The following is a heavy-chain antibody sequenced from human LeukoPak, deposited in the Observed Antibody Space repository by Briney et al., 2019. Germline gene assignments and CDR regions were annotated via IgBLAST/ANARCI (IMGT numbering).Heavy chain of an antibody. CDR3: ARESPGGYYDSSGSKPYYFDY. CDR1: GFTFSSYA. J-gene: IGHJ4*02. V-gene: IGHV3-30-3*01. Sequence: PGRSLRLSCAASGFTFSSYAMHWVRQAPGKGLEWVAVISYDGSNKYYADSVKGRFTISRDNSKNTLCLQMNSLRAEDTAVYYCARESPGGYYDSSGSKPYYFDYWGQGTLVTVSS. D-gene: IGHD3-22*01. CDR2: ISYDGSNK.